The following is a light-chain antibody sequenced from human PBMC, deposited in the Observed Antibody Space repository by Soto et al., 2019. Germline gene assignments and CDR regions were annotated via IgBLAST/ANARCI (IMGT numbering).Light chain of an antibody. CDR2: GNS. V-gene: IGLV1-40*01. CDR1: SSNIGAGYD. CDR3: QSYDSNILV. Sequence: QSVLTQPPSVSGAPGQRVTISCTGSSSNIGAGYDVHWYQQLPGTAPKLLIFGNSNRPSGVPDRFSGSKSRTSASLAITGLQAEDEADYYCQSYDSNILVFGGGTKVTVL. J-gene: IGLJ2*01.